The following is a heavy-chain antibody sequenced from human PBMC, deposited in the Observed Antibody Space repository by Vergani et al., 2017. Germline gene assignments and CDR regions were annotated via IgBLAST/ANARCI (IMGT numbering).Heavy chain of an antibody. CDR3: ARDLPPDSSEPLAY. D-gene: IGHD6-19*01. CDR1: GFTFSSYS. V-gene: IGHV3-21*01. CDR2: ISSSSSYI. J-gene: IGHJ4*02. Sequence: EVQLVESGGGLVKPGGSLRLSCAASGFTFSSYSMNWVRQAPGKGLEWVSSISSSSSYIYYADSVKGRFTISRDNAKNSLYLQMNSLRAEDTAVYYCARDLPPDSSEPLAYWGQGTLVTVSS.